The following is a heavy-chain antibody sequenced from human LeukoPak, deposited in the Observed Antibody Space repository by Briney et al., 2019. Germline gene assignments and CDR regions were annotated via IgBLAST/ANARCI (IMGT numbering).Heavy chain of an antibody. CDR3: AGGSGSYFEYYFDY. CDR2: IFYSGRT. V-gene: IGHV4-59*12. D-gene: IGHD3-10*01. CDR1: GGSISSYY. J-gene: IGHJ4*02. Sequence: SETLSLTCSVSGGSISSYYWSWIRQPPGKGLEWIGYIFYSGRTSYNPSLKSRVTISVDTSKNHFSLTLSSVTAADTAVYYCAGGSGSYFEYYFDYWGQGTLVTVSS.